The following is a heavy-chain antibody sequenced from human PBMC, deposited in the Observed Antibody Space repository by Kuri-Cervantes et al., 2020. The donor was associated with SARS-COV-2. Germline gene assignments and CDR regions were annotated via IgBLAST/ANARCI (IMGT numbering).Heavy chain of an antibody. CDR1: GGSISGGGYY. CDR2: IYYSGST. CDR3: ARVTDYDFWTGRNWFDP. V-gene: IGHV4-31*03. D-gene: IGHD3-3*01. Sequence: LRLSCTVSGGSISGGGYYWSWIRQHPGKGLEWIGYIYYSGSTYYNPSLKSRVTISVDTSKNQFSLKLTSVTAADTAVYYCARVTDYDFWTGRNWFDPWGQGTLVTVSS. J-gene: IGHJ5*02.